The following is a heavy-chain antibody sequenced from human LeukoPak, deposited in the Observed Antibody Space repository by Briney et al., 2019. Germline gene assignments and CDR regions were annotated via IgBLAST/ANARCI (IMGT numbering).Heavy chain of an antibody. Sequence: GASVKVSCKASGHTFTGYYMHWVRQAPGQGPEWMGWINPNSGGTNYAQKFQGWVTMTRDTSISTGYMELSRLRSDDTAVYYCARGRYFDWLFLDYWGQGTLVTVSS. CDR1: GHTFTGYY. J-gene: IGHJ4*02. V-gene: IGHV1-2*04. CDR2: INPNSGGT. D-gene: IGHD3-9*01. CDR3: ARGRYFDWLFLDY.